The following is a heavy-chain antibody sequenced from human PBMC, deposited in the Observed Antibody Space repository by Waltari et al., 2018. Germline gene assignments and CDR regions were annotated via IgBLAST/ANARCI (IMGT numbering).Heavy chain of an antibody. CDR2: IYYSGST. CDR3: ARLTEGSGWFGFDY. J-gene: IGHJ4*02. CDR1: GGSISSSSYY. V-gene: IGHV4-39*07. D-gene: IGHD6-19*01. Sequence: QLQLQESGPGLVKPSETLSLTCTVSGGSISSSSYYWGWIRQPPGKGLEWIGSIYYSGSTYCNPALRSRVTISVDTSKNQFSLKLSSVTAADTAVYYWARLTEGSGWFGFDYWGQGTLVTVSS.